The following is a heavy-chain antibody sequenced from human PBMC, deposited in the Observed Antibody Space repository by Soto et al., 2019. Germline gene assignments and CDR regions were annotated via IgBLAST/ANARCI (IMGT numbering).Heavy chain of an antibody. D-gene: IGHD2-21*01. CDR3: ARLVVPGITYSFDS. J-gene: IGHJ4*02. V-gene: IGHV2-5*02. Sequence: QITLKESGPTLVKPTQTLTLTCTFSGFSLSSSGVGVGWIRQPPGKALEWLTFIYWDDDKRYSPSLKSRLTIAKATSKNHVVLTPTTIDPLDTAAYYCARLVVPGITYSFDSWGQGTLLTVSS. CDR1: GFSLSSSGVG. CDR2: IYWDDDK.